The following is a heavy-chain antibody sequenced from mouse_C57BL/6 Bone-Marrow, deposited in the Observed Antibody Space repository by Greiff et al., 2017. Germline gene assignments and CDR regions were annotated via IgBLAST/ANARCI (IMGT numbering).Heavy chain of an antibody. J-gene: IGHJ1*03. CDR1: GYTFTSYW. D-gene: IGHD1-1*01. Sequence: VQLQQPGAELVRPGTSVKLSCKASGYTFTSYWMHWVKQRPGQGLEWIGVIDPSDSYTNYNQKFKGKATLTVDTSSSTAYMQLSSLTSEDSAVYYCARGGRTTGNFDVWGTGTTVTVSS. CDR3: ARGGRTTGNFDV. V-gene: IGHV1-59*01. CDR2: IDPSDSYT.